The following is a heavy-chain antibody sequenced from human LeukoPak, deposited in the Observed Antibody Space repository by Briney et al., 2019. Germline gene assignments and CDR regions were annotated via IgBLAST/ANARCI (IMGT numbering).Heavy chain of an antibody. CDR1: GFTFSSYG. CDR3: ARDRKDYYGSGSPPPPDFDY. J-gene: IGHJ4*02. V-gene: IGHV3-33*01. D-gene: IGHD3-10*01. CDR2: IWYDGSNK. Sequence: GGSLRLSCAAPGFTFSSYGMHWLRQAPGKGLEWVAVIWYDGSNKYYADSVKGRFTISRDNSKNTLYLQMNSLRAEDTAVYYCARDRKDYYGSGSPPPPDFDYWGQGTLVTVSS.